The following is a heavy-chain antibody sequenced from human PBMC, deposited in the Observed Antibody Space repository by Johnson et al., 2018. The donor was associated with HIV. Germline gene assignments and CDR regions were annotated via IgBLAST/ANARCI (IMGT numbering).Heavy chain of an antibody. CDR3: ARDALSSMIIVVPLFDI. V-gene: IGHV3-66*01. CDR1: GLTVSSSY. Sequence: VQLVESGGGLVQPGWSLRLSCAPSGLTVSSSYMSWVRQAPGKGLEWVSVIYRGGSTYYADSVKGRFTISRDNAKNSLYLQMNGLRAEDTAVYYCARDALSSMIIVVPLFDIWGQGTMVTVSS. CDR2: IYRGGST. J-gene: IGHJ3*02. D-gene: IGHD3-22*01.